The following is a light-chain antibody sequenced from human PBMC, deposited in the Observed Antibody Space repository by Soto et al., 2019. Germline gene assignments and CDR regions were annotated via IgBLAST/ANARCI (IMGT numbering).Light chain of an antibody. Sequence: AIQMTQSPSSLSASVGDRVTITCRASQGIRSDLGWYQQKPGKAPKFLIYGASSLQSSVPSRFSGSGSGTDFTLTISSLQPEDFATYDCLQDYNYPYTFGQGTKLEVK. CDR1: QGIRSD. CDR2: GAS. CDR3: LQDYNYPYT. V-gene: IGKV1-6*01. J-gene: IGKJ2*01.